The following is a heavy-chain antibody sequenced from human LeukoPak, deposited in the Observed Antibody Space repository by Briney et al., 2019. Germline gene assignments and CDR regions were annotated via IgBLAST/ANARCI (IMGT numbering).Heavy chain of an antibody. V-gene: IGHV3-23*01. Sequence: GGSLRLSCAASGFTFSSYAMSWVRQAPGKGLEWVSFISPSGDRTSNADSVEGRFTISRDNTRDTLYLQMNSLRDEDTGVYYCAIMHGYYDGSGFWVQWGQGTLVTVSS. CDR1: GFTFSSYA. J-gene: IGHJ4*02. CDR2: ISPSGDRT. D-gene: IGHD3-22*01. CDR3: AIMHGYYDGSGFWVQ.